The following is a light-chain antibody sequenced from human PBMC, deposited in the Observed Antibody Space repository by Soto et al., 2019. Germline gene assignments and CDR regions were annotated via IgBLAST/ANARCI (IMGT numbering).Light chain of an antibody. CDR3: QQYGISPPYT. J-gene: IGKJ2*01. V-gene: IGKV3-20*01. Sequence: EIVLTQSPGTLSLSPGERATLSCRASQSVASNYLAWYQQKPGQTPRLLIYGASNRATDIPDRFSGSGSGTGFALTITSLEPEELAVYYCQQYGISPPYTFGQGTKLEIK. CDR1: QSVASNY. CDR2: GAS.